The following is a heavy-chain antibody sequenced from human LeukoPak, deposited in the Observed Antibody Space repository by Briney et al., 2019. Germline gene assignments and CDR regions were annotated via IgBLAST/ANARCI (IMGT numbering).Heavy chain of an antibody. Sequence: GSLRLSCAASGFTFSSYSMNWVRQAPGKGLEWVSSISGSSSYIYYADSVKGRFTISRDNAKNSLYLQMNSLRAEDTAVYYCARGSSGWYHYWGQGTLVTVSS. CDR3: ARGSSGWYHY. CDR1: GFTFSSYS. V-gene: IGHV3-21*01. D-gene: IGHD6-19*01. J-gene: IGHJ4*02. CDR2: ISGSSSYI.